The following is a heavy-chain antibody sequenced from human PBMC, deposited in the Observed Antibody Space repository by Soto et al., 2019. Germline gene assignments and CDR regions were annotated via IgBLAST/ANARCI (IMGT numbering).Heavy chain of an antibody. J-gene: IGHJ4*02. CDR2: ISYDGSNK. CDR3: AKDFRIAVAGTYQPELFDY. D-gene: IGHD6-19*01. CDR1: GFTFSSYG. V-gene: IGHV3-30*18. Sequence: GGSLRLSCAASGFTFSSYGMHWVRQAPGKGLEWVAVISYDGSNKYYADSVKGRFTISRDNSKNTLYLQMNSLRAEDTAVYYCAKDFRIAVAGTYQPELFDYWGQGTLVTVSS.